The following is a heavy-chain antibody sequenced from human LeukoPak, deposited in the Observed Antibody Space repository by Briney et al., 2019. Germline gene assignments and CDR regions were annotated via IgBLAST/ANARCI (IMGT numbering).Heavy chain of an antibody. D-gene: IGHD4-17*01. CDR3: ARGYGDGMDV. Sequence: PSETLSLTCAVYGGSFSGYYWSWIRQPPGKGLEWIGEINHSGSTNYNPSLKSRVTISVDTSKNQFSLKLSSVTAADTAVYYCARGYGDGMDVWGQGTTVTVSS. CDR2: INHSGST. J-gene: IGHJ6*02. CDR1: GGSFSGYY. V-gene: IGHV4-34*01.